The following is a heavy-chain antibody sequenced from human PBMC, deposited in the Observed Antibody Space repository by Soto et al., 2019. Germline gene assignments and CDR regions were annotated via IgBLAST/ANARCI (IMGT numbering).Heavy chain of an antibody. J-gene: IGHJ4*02. CDR1: GYTFTSYG. V-gene: IGHV1-18*04. D-gene: IGHD6-19*01. Sequence: QVQLVQSGAEVKKPGASVKVSCKASGYTFTSYGISWVRQAPGQGLEWMGWISAYNGNTNYAQKLQGRVTMTTDTSTSTADMELRSLRSDDTAVYYCARDEGAYSSGWYGGDYWGQGTLVTVSS. CDR2: ISAYNGNT. CDR3: ARDEGAYSSGWYGGDY.